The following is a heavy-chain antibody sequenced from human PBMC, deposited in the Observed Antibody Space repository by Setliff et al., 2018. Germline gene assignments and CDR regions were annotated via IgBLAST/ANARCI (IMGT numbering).Heavy chain of an antibody. V-gene: IGHV4-61*02. CDR1: GDSISSGSYH. CDR3: ARGSGSFLYFQH. J-gene: IGHJ1*01. CDR2: IHPSGST. Sequence: PSETLSLTCTVSGDSISSGSYHWSWIRKPAGKGLEWIGRIHPSGSTNYNPSLKSRVTISVDTSKNQFSLKVSSVTAADTAVYYCARGSGSFLYFQHWGQGTLVTVSS. D-gene: IGHD6-13*01.